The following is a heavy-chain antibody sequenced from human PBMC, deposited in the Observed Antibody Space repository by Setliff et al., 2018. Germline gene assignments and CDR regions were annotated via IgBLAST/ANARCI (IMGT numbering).Heavy chain of an antibody. Sequence: SETLSLTCTAPGDSFSSSSSYYWGWIRQPPGKGLEWIGTIFNSGSTFYSPSLTSRVTMSVDTSKNQLSLEVTSVTAADTAVYYCARYQAATMLNYWGQGTLVTVSS. D-gene: IGHD5-12*01. J-gene: IGHJ4*02. CDR3: ARYQAATMLNY. CDR1: GDSFSSSSSYY. CDR2: IFNSGST. V-gene: IGHV4-39*01.